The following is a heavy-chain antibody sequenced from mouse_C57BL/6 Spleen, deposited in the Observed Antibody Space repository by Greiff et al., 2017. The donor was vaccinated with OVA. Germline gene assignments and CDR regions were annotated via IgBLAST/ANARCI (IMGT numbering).Heavy chain of an antibody. Sequence: QVQLQQSGPELVKPGASVKISCKASGYAFSSSWMNWVKQRPGKGLEWIGRIYPGDGDTNYNGKFKGKATLTADKSSSTAYMQLSSLTSDDSAVYFCASELPFDYWGKGTTLTVSS. CDR2: IYPGDGDT. D-gene: IGHD4-1*01. J-gene: IGHJ2*01. CDR3: ASELPFDY. CDR1: GYAFSSSW. V-gene: IGHV1-82*01.